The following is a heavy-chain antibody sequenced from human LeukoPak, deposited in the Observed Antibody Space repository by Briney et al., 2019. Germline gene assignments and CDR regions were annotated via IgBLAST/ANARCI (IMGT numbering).Heavy chain of an antibody. CDR1: GDSVSSNSAA. J-gene: IGHJ4*02. D-gene: IGHD6-6*01. CDR3: AREVGAARPSSNYFDY. CDR2: TYYRYKWYN. Sequence: SQTLSLTSAISGDSVSSNSAAWNWIRQSPSRCLEWLGRTYYRYKWYNDYAVSVKSRITINPDTSKNQFSLQLNSVTPEDTAVYYCAREVGAARPSSNYFDYWGQGTLVTVSS. V-gene: IGHV6-1*01.